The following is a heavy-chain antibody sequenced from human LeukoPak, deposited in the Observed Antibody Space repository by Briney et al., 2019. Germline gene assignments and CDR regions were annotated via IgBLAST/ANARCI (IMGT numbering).Heavy chain of an antibody. Sequence: QAGGSLRLSCAASGFTVSSNYLSWVRQAPGKGLEWVSVIYSGGDTYYGDSVKGRFTISRDNSKNTLYLQMNSLRAEDTAVYYCAREASYSSGWYYFQHWGQGTLVTVSS. CDR3: AREASYSSGWYYFQH. CDR2: IYSGGDT. D-gene: IGHD6-19*01. V-gene: IGHV3-66*02. J-gene: IGHJ1*01. CDR1: GFTVSSNY.